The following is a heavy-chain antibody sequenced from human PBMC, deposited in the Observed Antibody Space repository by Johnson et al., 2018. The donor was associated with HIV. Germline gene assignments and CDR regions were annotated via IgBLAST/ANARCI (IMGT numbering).Heavy chain of an antibody. Sequence: VQLVESGGGLVQPGGSLRLSCAASGFTFSSYAMSWVRQAPGKGLEWVSAISGSGGSTYYADSVKGRFTISRDNSKNTLYLQVHSFRVEDTAVYYCAREGFSGTYFSAFDIWGRGTMVTVSS. V-gene: IGHV3-23*04. CDR2: ISGSGGST. CDR1: GFTFSSYA. J-gene: IGHJ3*02. D-gene: IGHD1-1*01. CDR3: AREGFSGTYFSAFDI.